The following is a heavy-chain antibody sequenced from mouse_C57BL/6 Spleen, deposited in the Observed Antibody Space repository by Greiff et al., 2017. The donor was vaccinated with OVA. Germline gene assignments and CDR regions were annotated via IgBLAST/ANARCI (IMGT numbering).Heavy chain of an antibody. J-gene: IGHJ3*01. CDR3: ARGTTVVDAWFAY. V-gene: IGHV3-6*01. Sequence: DVQLQESGPGLVKPSQSLSLTCSVTGYSITSGYYWNWIRQFPGNKLEWMGYISYDGSNNYNPSLKNRISITRDTSKNQFFLKLNSVTTEDTATYYCARGTTVVDAWFAYWGQGTLVTVSA. CDR1: GYSITSGYY. D-gene: IGHD1-1*01. CDR2: ISYDGSN.